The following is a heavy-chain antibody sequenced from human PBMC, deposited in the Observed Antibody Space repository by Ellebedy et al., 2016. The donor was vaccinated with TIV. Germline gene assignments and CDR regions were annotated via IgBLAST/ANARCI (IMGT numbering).Heavy chain of an antibody. CDR1: GGSISSYY. V-gene: IGHV4-59*08. CDR2: IYYSGST. J-gene: IGHJ2*01. Sequence: MPGRSLRLSCTVSGGSISSYYWSWIRQPPGKGLEWIGYIYYSGSTNYNPSLKSRVTISVDTSKNQFSLKLSSVTAADTAVYYCARHPYGDYYWYFDLWGRGTLVTVSS. D-gene: IGHD4-17*01. CDR3: ARHPYGDYYWYFDL.